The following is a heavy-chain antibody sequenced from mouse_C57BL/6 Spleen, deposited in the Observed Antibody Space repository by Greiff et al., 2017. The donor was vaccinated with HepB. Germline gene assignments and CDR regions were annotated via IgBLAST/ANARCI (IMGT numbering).Heavy chain of an antibody. CDR3: TTGDYEEGYYAMDY. V-gene: IGHV14-4*01. D-gene: IGHD2-4*01. CDR1: GFNFNVDY. Sequence: VQLQQSGAELVRPGASVKLSCTASGFNFNVDYMPWVLPRPEQGLEWIGWIDPENGDTEYASKFQGKATITTDTSTNTAYLQISSLTSEDTAVYYCTTGDYEEGYYAMDYWGQGTSVTVSS. J-gene: IGHJ4*01. CDR2: IDPENGDT.